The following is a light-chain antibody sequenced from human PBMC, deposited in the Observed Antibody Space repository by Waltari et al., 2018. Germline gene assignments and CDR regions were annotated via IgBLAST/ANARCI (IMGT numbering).Light chain of an antibody. J-gene: IGLJ3*02. CDR3: SAWDSSLSAWV. CDR2: RNN. Sequence: QAGLTQPPSVSKDLRQTATLTCTGNSNNVGNQGAPWLQQHQGHPPKLLSYRNNNRPSGIPERFSASTSGNTASLTISGLQPEDEADYYCSAWDSSLSAWVFGGGTKLTVL. CDR1: SNNVGNQG. V-gene: IGLV10-54*04.